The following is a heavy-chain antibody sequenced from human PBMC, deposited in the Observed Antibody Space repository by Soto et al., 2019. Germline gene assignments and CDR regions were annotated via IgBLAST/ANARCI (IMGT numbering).Heavy chain of an antibody. CDR2: ISSGSSYI. CDR1: GFTFSTYT. CDR3: ARDILSGGAYPDS. J-gene: IGHJ5*01. V-gene: IGHV3-21*01. Sequence: GGSLRLSCAASGFTFSTYTMNWVRQAPGKGLEWISSISSGSSYIYYAGSVKGRFTISRDNAKNSLFLQMNRLRADDTAVYYCARDILSGGAYPDSWGQGTKVTVSS. D-gene: IGHD3-10*01.